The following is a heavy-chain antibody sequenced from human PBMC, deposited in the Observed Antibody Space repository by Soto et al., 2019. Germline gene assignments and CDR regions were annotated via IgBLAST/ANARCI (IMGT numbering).Heavy chain of an antibody. Sequence: QVHLVESGGGVVQPGRSLRLSCAASGFTFSTYTMHWVRQAPGKGLEWVADISYNGKYEYYADSVKGRFTISRDNSKSTLYLQTNSLTPEDTAVYYCATTPGGAAYWGQGTLVTVSS. CDR1: GFTFSTYT. D-gene: IGHD2-15*01. CDR3: ATTPGGAAY. CDR2: ISYNGKYE. J-gene: IGHJ4*02. V-gene: IGHV3-30*04.